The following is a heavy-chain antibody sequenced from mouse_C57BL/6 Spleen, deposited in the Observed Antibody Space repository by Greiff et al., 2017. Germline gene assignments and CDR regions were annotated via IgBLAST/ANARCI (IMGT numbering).Heavy chain of an antibody. J-gene: IGHJ2*01. D-gene: IGHD1-1*01. CDR3: ARVSHYYGYYFDY. V-gene: IGHV1-55*01. Sequence: QVQLQQPGAELVKPGASVKMSCKASGYTFTSYWITWVKQRPGQGLEWIGDIYPGSGSTNYNEKFKSKATLTVDTSSSTAYLQLSSLTSADSAVYSCARVSHYYGYYFDYWGQGTTLTVSS. CDR2: IYPGSGST. CDR1: GYTFTSYW.